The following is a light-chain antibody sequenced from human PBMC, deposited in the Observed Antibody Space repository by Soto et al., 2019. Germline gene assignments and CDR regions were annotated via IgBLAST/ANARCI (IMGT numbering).Light chain of an antibody. CDR1: QSVFSTY. CDR2: RTS. CDR3: QQYGSPTT. Sequence: DIVLTQSPGTLSLSPGERATLSCRASQSVFSTYLAWYQQKPGQAPRLLIYRTSSRATGIPDRFSGSGSGTDFTLTISRLEPEDFAVYFCQQYGSPTTFGQGTKVEIK. V-gene: IGKV3-20*01. J-gene: IGKJ1*01.